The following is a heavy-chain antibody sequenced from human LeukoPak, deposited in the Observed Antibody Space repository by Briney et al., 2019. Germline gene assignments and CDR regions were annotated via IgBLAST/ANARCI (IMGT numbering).Heavy chain of an antibody. J-gene: IGHJ6*02. Sequence: SETLSLTCTVSGGSVSSGSYYWSWIRQPPGKGLEWIGYIYYSGSTSYNPSLKSRVTISVDTSKNQFSLKLSSVTAADTAVYYCARDPYYYYGMDVWGQGTTVTVSS. V-gene: IGHV4-61*01. CDR3: ARDPYYYYGMDV. CDR1: GGSVSSGSYY. CDR2: IYYSGST.